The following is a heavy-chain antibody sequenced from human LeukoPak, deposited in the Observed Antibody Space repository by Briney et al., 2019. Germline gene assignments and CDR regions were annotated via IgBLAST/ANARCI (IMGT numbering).Heavy chain of an antibody. J-gene: IGHJ4*02. D-gene: IGHD2-2*01. CDR1: GFTFSTYT. Sequence: PGGSLRLSCAASGFTFSTYTMNWVRQAPGKGLEWVSSISSSSNNINYADSVKGRFTISRDNAKNSLYLQMNSLRAEDTAVYYCARGRFCSSTSCQVDYWGQGTLVTVSS. CDR2: ISSSSNNI. V-gene: IGHV3-21*04. CDR3: ARGRFCSSTSCQVDY.